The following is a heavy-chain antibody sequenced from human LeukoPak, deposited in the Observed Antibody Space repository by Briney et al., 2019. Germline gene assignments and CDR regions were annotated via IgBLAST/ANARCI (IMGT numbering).Heavy chain of an antibody. V-gene: IGHV4-39*07. CDR1: GGSISSSSYY. CDR2: IYYSGST. J-gene: IGHJ4*02. D-gene: IGHD3-10*01. Sequence: PSETLSLTCTVSGGSISSSSYYWVWIRQPPGKGLEWIGSIYYSGSTNYNPSLKSRVTISVDTSKNQFSLKLSSVTAADTAVYYCARGGSRTSDYWGQGTLVTVSS. CDR3: ARGGSRTSDY.